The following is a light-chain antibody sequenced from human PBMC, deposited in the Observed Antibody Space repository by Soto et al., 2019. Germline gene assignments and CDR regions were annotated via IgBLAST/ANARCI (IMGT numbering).Light chain of an antibody. V-gene: IGKV3-11*01. J-gene: IGKJ5*01. CDR1: QNVGTF. CDR2: DAS. Sequence: VLTQSPATLSLSPGERATLSCRASQNVGTFLAWYQLKPGQAPRLVIFDASNRAAGIPERFSGSGSGTGFTLTISRLEPEDFAVYYCQEYDGAPPITFGLGTRLEIK. CDR3: QEYDGAPPIT.